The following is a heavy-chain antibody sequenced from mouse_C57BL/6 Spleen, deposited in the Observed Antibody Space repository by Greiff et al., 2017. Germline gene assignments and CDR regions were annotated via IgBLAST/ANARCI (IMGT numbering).Heavy chain of an antibody. CDR3: TRSGYYGSSSYWYFDV. CDR1: GYTFTSYW. J-gene: IGHJ1*03. CDR2: IYPGNSDT. Sequence: EVQLQQSGTVLARPGASVKMSCKTSGYTFTSYWMHWVKQRPGQGLEWRGAIYPGNSDTSYNQKFKGKAKLTAVTSASTAYMELSSLTNEDSAVYYCTRSGYYGSSSYWYFDVWGTGTTVTVSS. D-gene: IGHD1-1*01. V-gene: IGHV1-5*01.